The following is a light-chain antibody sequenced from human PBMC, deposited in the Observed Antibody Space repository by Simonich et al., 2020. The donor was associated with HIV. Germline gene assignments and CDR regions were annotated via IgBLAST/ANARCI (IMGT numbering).Light chain of an antibody. J-gene: IGLJ3*02. CDR1: SSNIGAGYD. Sequence: QSVLTQPPSVSGAPGQRVTISCTGSSSNIGAGYDVHWYQHLPGTAPKLPFYVNHSRPSGVPDRVSGAMSGTSASLAITGLQADDEADYYCQSSDSSLSGSVFGGGTKLTVL. CDR3: QSSDSSLSGSV. V-gene: IGLV1-40*01. CDR2: VNH.